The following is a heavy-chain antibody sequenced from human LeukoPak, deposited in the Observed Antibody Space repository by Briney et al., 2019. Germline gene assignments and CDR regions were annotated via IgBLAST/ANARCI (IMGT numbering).Heavy chain of an antibody. Sequence: SETLSLTCTVSGGSISSYYWSWIRQPPGKGLEWIGYIYYSGSTNYNPSLKSRVTISVDTSKNQFSLKLSSVTAADTAVYYCARDQPQLYDSSDYYFSFDYWGQGTLVTVSS. CDR1: GGSISSYY. J-gene: IGHJ4*02. D-gene: IGHD3-22*01. CDR2: IYYSGST. V-gene: IGHV4-59*01. CDR3: ARDQPQLYDSSDYYFSFDY.